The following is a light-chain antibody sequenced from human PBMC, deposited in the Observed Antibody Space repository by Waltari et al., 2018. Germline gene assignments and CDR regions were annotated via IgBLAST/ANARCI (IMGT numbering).Light chain of an antibody. CDR2: AAS. CDR3: QQGYSTWT. CDR1: QNIGRY. J-gene: IGKJ1*01. V-gene: IGKV1-39*01. Sequence: DIQMTQSPASLSASLGDRVTITCRASQNIGRYLNWYQQISGRAPKLLIYAASNLQRGVPSRFIGSGSGTDFTLTISGLQPEDFGTYYCQQGYSTWTFGKGTNVDSK.